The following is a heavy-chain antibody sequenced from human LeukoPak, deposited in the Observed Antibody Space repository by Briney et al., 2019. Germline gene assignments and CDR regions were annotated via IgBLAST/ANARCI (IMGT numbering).Heavy chain of an antibody. Sequence: SETLSLTCTVSGGSISSYYWSWIRQPPGKGLEWIGYIYYSGSTNYNPSLKSRVTISVDTSKNQFSLKLSSVTAADTAVYYCARARSTVTTDLGFVYYYYGMDVWGQGTSVTVSS. D-gene: IGHD4-17*01. CDR3: ARARSTVTTDLGFVYYYYGMDV. CDR1: GGSISSYY. CDR2: IYYSGST. V-gene: IGHV4-59*01. J-gene: IGHJ6*02.